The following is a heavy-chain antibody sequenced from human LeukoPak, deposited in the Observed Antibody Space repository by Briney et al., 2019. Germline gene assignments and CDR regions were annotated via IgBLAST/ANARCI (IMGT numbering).Heavy chain of an antibody. J-gene: IGHJ3*02. CDR2: IYYSGST. Sequence: PSETLSLTCTVSGGSISSSSYYWGWFRQPPEKGLEWIGNIYYSGSTYYNPSLKSRVTIAVETSKNQFSLKLSSVTAADKAVYYCARSCRILDIVATIRARLGGNGFDIWGQGTMVTVSS. D-gene: IGHD5-12*01. V-gene: IGHV4-39*07. CDR1: GGSISSSSYY. CDR3: ARSCRILDIVATIRARLGGNGFDI.